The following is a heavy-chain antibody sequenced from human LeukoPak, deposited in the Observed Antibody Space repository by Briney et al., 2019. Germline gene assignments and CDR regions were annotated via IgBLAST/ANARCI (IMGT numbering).Heavy chain of an antibody. J-gene: IGHJ4*02. D-gene: IGHD1-26*01. CDR1: GFTFSSYW. Sequence: GGSLRPSCAASGFTFSSYWMHWVRQAPGKGLVWVSRISSDGSSTTYADSVKGRFTISRDNAKNTLYLRMNSLRAEDTAVYYCARGYSGSYRVDYWGQGTLVTVSS. CDR2: ISSDGSST. CDR3: ARGYSGSYRVDY. V-gene: IGHV3-74*01.